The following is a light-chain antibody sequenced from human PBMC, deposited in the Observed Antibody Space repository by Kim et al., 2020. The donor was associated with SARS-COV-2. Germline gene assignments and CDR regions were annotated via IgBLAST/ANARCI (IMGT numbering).Light chain of an antibody. CDR3: SSYAGSNNFI. CDR2: EVS. Sequence: LTQPPSASGSPGQSVTISCTGTSSDVGGYNYVSWYQQHPGKAPKLMIYEVSKRPSGVPDRFSGSKSGNTASLTVSGLQAEDEADYYCSSYAGSNNFIFGTGTKVTVL. V-gene: IGLV2-8*01. J-gene: IGLJ1*01. CDR1: SSDVGGYNY.